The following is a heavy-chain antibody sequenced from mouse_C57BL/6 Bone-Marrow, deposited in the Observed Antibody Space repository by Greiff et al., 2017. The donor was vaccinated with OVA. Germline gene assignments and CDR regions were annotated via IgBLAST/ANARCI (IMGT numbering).Heavy chain of an antibody. CDR2: INPSNGGT. Sequence: QVQLQQPGTELVKPGASVKLSCKASGYTFTSYWMHWVKQRPVQGLEWIGNINPSNGGTNYNEKFKSKATLTVDKSSSTAYMQLSSLTSEDSAVYYCARSKVYSNRSYWYFDVWGTGTTVTVSS. V-gene: IGHV1-53*01. CDR3: ARSKVYSNRSYWYFDV. CDR1: GYTFTSYW. D-gene: IGHD2-5*01. J-gene: IGHJ1*03.